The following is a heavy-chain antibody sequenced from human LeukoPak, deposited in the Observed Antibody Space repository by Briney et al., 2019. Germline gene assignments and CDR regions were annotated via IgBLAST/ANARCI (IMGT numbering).Heavy chain of an antibody. D-gene: IGHD4-11*01. J-gene: IGHJ6*03. CDR2: ISGSGGST. CDR1: GFTFSSYA. Sequence: PGGSLRLSCAASGFTFSSYAMSWVRQAPGKGLEWVSAISGSGGSTYCADSVKGRFTISRDNSKNTLYLQMNSLRAEDTAVYYCAKSGGADSKYLYYYYYMDVWGKGTTVTVSS. V-gene: IGHV3-23*01. CDR3: AKSGGADSKYLYYYYYMDV.